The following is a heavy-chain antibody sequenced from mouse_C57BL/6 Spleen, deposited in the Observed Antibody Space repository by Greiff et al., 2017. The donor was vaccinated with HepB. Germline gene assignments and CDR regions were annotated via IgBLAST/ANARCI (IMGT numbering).Heavy chain of an antibody. D-gene: IGHD1-3*01. V-gene: IGHV1-4*01. CDR1: GYTFTSYT. J-gene: IGHJ2*01. CDR3: ARGGDLLKDY. Sequence: VQLQQSGAELARPGASVKMSCKASGYTFTSYTMHWVKQRPGQGLEWIGYINPSSGYTKYNQKFKDKATLTADKSSSTAYMQLSSLTSEDSAVYYCARGGDLLKDYWGQGTTLTVSS. CDR2: INPSSGYT.